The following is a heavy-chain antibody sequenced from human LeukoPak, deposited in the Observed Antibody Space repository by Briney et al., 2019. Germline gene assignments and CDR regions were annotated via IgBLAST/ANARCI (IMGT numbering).Heavy chain of an antibody. Sequence: GESLKISCKGSGYSFTSYWIGWVRQMPGKGLEWMGIIYPGDSDTRYSPSCQGQVTISADKSISTAYLQWSSLKASDTAMYYCVLWDFWSGYEYYFDYWGQGTLVTVSS. CDR1: GYSFTSYW. CDR3: VLWDFWSGYEYYFDY. J-gene: IGHJ4*02. CDR2: IYPGDSDT. V-gene: IGHV5-51*01. D-gene: IGHD3-3*01.